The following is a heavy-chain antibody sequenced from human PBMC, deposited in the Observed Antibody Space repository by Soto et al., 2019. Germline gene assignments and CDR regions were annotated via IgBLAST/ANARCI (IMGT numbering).Heavy chain of an antibody. CDR1: GGSFSGYY. V-gene: IGHV4-34*01. J-gene: IGHJ4*02. Sequence: PXXTLSLPCAVYGGSFSGYYWRWIPQPPGKGLEWIGEINHSGSTNYNPSLKSRVTISVDTSKNQFSLKLSSVTAADTDVYYCARVVVVVAATTSAPFFDYWGQGTLVTVSS. CDR2: INHSGST. D-gene: IGHD2-15*01. CDR3: ARVVVVVAATTSAPFFDY.